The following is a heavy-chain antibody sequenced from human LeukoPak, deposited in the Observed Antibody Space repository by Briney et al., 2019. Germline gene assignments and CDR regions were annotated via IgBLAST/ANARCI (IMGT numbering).Heavy chain of an antibody. CDR1: GFTVSSNY. J-gene: IGHJ2*01. CDR2: IYSGGST. D-gene: IGHD3-16*01. V-gene: IGHV3-66*01. CDR3: ARVWANWCFDL. Sequence: PGGSLRLSCAASGFTVSSNYMSWVRQAPGKGLEWVSVIYSGGSTYYADSVKGRFTISRDNSKNTLYLQMNSLRAEDTAVYYCARVWANWCFDLWGRGTLVTVSS.